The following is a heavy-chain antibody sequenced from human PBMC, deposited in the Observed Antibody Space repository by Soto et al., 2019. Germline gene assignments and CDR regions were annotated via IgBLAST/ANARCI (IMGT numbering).Heavy chain of an antibody. Sequence: TLSLTCTVSGGSIRSGGYYWSWIRQHPGKGLEWIGYIYYSGSTYYNPSLKSRVTISVDTSKNQFSLKLSSVTAADTAVYYCARGVREVVPAAVFYYYYGMDVWGQGTTVTVSS. J-gene: IGHJ6*02. D-gene: IGHD2-2*01. V-gene: IGHV4-31*03. CDR2: IYYSGST. CDR3: ARGVREVVPAAVFYYYYGMDV. CDR1: GGSIRSGGYY.